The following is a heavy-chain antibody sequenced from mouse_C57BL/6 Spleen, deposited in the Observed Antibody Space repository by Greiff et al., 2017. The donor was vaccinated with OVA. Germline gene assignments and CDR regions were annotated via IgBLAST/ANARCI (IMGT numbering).Heavy chain of an antibody. CDR2: IDPNSGGT. Sequence: QVQLKQPGAELVKPGASVKLSCKASGYTFTSYWMHWVKQRPGRGLEWIGRIDPNSGGTKYNEKFKSKATLTVDKPSSTAYMQLSSLTSEDSAVYYCANGYYYGSSPYYAMDYWGQGTSVTVSS. CDR1: GYTFTSYW. D-gene: IGHD1-1*01. J-gene: IGHJ4*01. CDR3: ANGYYYGSSPYYAMDY. V-gene: IGHV1-72*01.